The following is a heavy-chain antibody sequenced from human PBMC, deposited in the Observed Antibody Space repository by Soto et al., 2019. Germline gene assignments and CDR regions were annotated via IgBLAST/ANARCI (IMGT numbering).Heavy chain of an antibody. D-gene: IGHD3-16*01. CDR1: GFTFSSYA. CDR2: ISGSGGST. CDR3: AKIGPGDRLITFGYNWFDP. Sequence: PGGSLRLSCAASGFTFSSYAMSWVRQAPGKGLEWVSAISGSGGSTYYADSVKGRFTISRDNSKNTLYLQMNSLRAEDTAVYYCAKIGPGDRLITFGYNWFDPWGQGTLVTVSS. J-gene: IGHJ5*02. V-gene: IGHV3-23*01.